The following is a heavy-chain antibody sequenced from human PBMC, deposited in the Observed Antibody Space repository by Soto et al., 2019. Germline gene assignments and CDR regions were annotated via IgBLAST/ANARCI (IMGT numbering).Heavy chain of an antibody. J-gene: IGHJ4*02. D-gene: IGHD2-2*01. V-gene: IGHV3-74*01. CDR3: ARDQSGSFGSQNIVVVPAALDY. CDR1: GFTFSSYW. Sequence: GGSLRLSCAASGFTFSSYWMHWVRQAPGKGLVWVSRINSDGSSTSYADSVKGRFTISRDNAKNTLYLQMNSLRAEDTAVYYCARDQSGSFGSQNIVVVPAALDYWGQGTLVTVSS. CDR2: INSDGSST.